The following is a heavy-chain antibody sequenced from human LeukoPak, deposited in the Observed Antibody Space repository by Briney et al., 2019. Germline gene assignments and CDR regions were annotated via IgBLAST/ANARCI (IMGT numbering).Heavy chain of an antibody. J-gene: IGHJ4*02. V-gene: IGHV4-61*02. CDR1: GGSISSGSYY. CDR3: ARRGPDTAMVDYFDY. D-gene: IGHD5-18*01. CDR2: IYTSGGT. Sequence: SETLSLTCTVSGGSISSGSYYWSWIRQPAGKGLEWIGRIYTSGGTNYNPSLKSRVTISVDTSKNQFSLKLSSVTAADTAVYYCARRGPDTAMVDYFDYWGQGTLVTVSS.